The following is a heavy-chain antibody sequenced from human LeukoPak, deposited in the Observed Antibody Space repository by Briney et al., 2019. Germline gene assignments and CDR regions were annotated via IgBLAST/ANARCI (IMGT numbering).Heavy chain of an antibody. CDR3: ARVSWFPGTSYYYMDV. Sequence: SETLSLTCTVSGGSISSYYWSWIRQPPGKGLDCIGYIYYSGTTNYNPSLKSRVTISLDTSKNQFSLKLTSVTAADTAVYYCARVSWFPGTSYYYMDVWGKGTTVTVSS. CDR2: IYYSGTT. D-gene: IGHD1-1*01. CDR1: GGSISSYY. V-gene: IGHV4-59*01. J-gene: IGHJ6*03.